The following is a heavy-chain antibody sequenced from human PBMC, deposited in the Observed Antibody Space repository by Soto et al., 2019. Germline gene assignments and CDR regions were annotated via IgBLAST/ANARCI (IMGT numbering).Heavy chain of an antibody. CDR3: ATDILDF. V-gene: IGHV3-7*05. Sequence: EVELVESGGGLVQPGGSLRLSCAATGFMFSSYWMTWVRQAPGRGLEWVANINQNGSKRYYVDSVEGRFTISRDNAKNSVFLQMENLRVEDTAMYYCATDILDFWGQGTLVTVSS. CDR2: INQNGSKR. D-gene: IGHD3-9*01. CDR1: GFMFSSYW. J-gene: IGHJ4*02.